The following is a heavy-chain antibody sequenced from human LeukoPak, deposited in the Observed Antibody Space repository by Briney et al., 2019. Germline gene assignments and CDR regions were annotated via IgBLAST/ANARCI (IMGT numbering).Heavy chain of an antibody. V-gene: IGHV1-69*06. CDR1: GGTFSSYA. D-gene: IGHD3-22*01. J-gene: IGHJ4*02. CDR3: ARCRYYYDSSGYYYLDY. Sequence: ASVKVSCKASGGTFSSYAISWVRQAPGQGLEWMGGIIPIFGTANYAQKFQGRVTITADKSTSTAYMELSSLRSEDTAVYYCARCRYYYDSSGYYYLDYWGQGTLVTVSS. CDR2: IIPIFGTA.